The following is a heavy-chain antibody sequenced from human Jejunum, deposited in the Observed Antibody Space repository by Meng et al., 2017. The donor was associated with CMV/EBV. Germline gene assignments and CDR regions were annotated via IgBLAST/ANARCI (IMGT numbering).Heavy chain of an antibody. J-gene: IGHJ4*02. CDR1: GFTFSSYW. CDR2: ISHIGRFK. CDR3: GDFEAG. D-gene: IGHD3-3*01. V-gene: IGHV3-74*01. Sequence: LRLSSASPGFTFSSYWIRWVRQAPGKGLVWVSSISHIGRFKACADSVKGRFPVSRDNAKNTAYLQLNSLTVEDAAVYYCGDFEAGWGQGTLVTVSS.